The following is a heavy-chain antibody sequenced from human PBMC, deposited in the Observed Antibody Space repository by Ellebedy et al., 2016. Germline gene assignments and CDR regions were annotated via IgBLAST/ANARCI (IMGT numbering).Heavy chain of an antibody. CDR1: GGTFGSYP. V-gene: IGHV1-69*13. J-gene: IGHJ5*02. CDR3: ARDVSSLSANWFDP. CDR2: IIPKFGAA. D-gene: IGHD6-19*01. Sequence: SVKVSCXASGGTFGSYPISWVRQAPGQGLEWMGGIIPKFGAAHYAQKFQARLTITADASTNTAYMDLRSLRSEDSAVYFCARDVSSLSANWFDPWGQGTQVIVSS.